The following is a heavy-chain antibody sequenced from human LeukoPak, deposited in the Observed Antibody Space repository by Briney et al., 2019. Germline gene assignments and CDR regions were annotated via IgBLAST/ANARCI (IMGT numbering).Heavy chain of an antibody. CDR2: INAGNGNT. Sequence: GASVKVSCKASGYTFTNYAMHWVRQAPGQRLEWMGWINAGNGNTKYSQKFQGRVTITRDTSASTAYMELSSLRSEDTAVYYCARGAQFDGSGSYGVYYYYGMDVWGKGTTVTVSS. CDR1: GYTFTNYA. CDR3: ARGAQFDGSGSYGVYYYYGMDV. J-gene: IGHJ6*04. V-gene: IGHV1-3*01. D-gene: IGHD3-10*01.